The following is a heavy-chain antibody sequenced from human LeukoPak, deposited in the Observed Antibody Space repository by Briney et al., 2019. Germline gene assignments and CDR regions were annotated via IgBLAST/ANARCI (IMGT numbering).Heavy chain of an antibody. D-gene: IGHD2-2*03. J-gene: IGHJ3*02. CDR3: AKDGSAGYCSSTSCPPHFDI. CDR2: IISSSLDI. V-gene: IGHV3-21*04. CDR1: GFAFSGYA. Sequence: GGSLRLSCEASGFAFSGYAMSWVRQAPGKGLEYVSSIISSSLDIEYAESVKGRFTISRDNAKNTLYLQMNSLRAEDTAVYYCAKDGSAGYCSSTSCPPHFDIWGQGTMVTVSS.